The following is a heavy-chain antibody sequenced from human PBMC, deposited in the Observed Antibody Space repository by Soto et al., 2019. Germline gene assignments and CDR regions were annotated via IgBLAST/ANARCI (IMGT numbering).Heavy chain of an antibody. V-gene: IGHV3-30-3*01. CDR3: ARVGSGSYYVYFDY. Sequence: PGGSLRLSGAASGFTFSSYAMHWVRQAPGKGLEWVAVISYDGSNKYYADSVKGRFTISRDNSKNTLYLQMNSLRAEDTAVYYCARVGSGSYYVYFDYWGQGTLVTVSS. J-gene: IGHJ4*02. CDR1: GFTFSSYA. CDR2: ISYDGSNK. D-gene: IGHD1-26*01.